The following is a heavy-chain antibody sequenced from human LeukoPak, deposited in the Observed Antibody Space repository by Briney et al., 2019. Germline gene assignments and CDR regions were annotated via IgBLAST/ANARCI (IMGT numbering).Heavy chain of an antibody. CDR2: ISGSGGST. V-gene: IGHV3-23*01. CDR3: AKDEDYYGSGSYSAWFDP. CDR1: GFTFSSYA. Sequence: GGSLRLSRAASGFTFSSYAMSWVRQAPGKGLEWVSAISGSGGSTYYADSVKGRFTISRDNSKNTLYLQMNSLRAEDTAVYYCAKDEDYYGSGSYSAWFDPWGQGTLVTVSS. J-gene: IGHJ5*02. D-gene: IGHD3-10*01.